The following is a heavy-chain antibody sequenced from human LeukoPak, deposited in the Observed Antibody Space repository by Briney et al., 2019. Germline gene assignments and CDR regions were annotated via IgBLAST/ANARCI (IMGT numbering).Heavy chain of an antibody. J-gene: IGHJ4*02. CDR1: GFIFSLYS. V-gene: IGHV3-48*02. CDR2: ISSGGDTT. Sequence: PGGSLRLSCEVPGFIFSLYSMNWVRQAPGKGLEWVAYISSGGDTTYYADSVKGRFTISRDNGKDSVYLQVNTLRDEDTAVYYCARERRDLTLDYWGQGTLVTVSS. D-gene: IGHD3-9*01. CDR3: ARERRDLTLDY.